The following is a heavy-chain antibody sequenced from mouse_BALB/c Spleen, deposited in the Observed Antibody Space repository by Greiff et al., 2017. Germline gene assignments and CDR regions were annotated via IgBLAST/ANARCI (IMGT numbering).Heavy chain of an antibody. V-gene: IGHV2-4-1*01. CDR1: GFSLTSYG. J-gene: IGHJ3*01. CDR2: IWSGGST. D-gene: IGHD3-3*01. Sequence: QVQLQQSGPGLVQPSQSLSITCTVSGFSLTSYGVHWVRQSPGKGLEWLGVIWSGGSTDYNAAFISRLSISKDNSKSQVFFKMNSLQADDTAIYYCARNIGGGRGFAYWGQGTLVTVSA. CDR3: ARNIGGGRGFAY.